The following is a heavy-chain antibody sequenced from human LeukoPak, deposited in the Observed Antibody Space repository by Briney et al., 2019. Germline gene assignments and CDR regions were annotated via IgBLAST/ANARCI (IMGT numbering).Heavy chain of an antibody. CDR1: GGSFSGYY. Sequence: PSETLSPTCAVYGGSFSGYYWSWIRQPPGKGLEWIGEINHSGSTNYNPSLKSRVTISVDTSKNQFSLKLSSVTAADTAVYYCARASYCSGGSCSYYYYYYMDVWGKGTTVTVSS. V-gene: IGHV4-34*01. J-gene: IGHJ6*03. CDR2: INHSGST. D-gene: IGHD2-15*01. CDR3: ARASYCSGGSCSYYYYYYMDV.